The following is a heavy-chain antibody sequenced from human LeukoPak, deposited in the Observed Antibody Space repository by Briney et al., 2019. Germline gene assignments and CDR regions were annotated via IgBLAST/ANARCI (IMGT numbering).Heavy chain of an antibody. D-gene: IGHD3-10*01. J-gene: IGHJ4*02. CDR1: GGSISSSNW. V-gene: IGHV4-4*02. Sequence: SETLSLTCAVSGGSISSSNWWRWVRQPPGKGLGWIGEIYHSGSTNYNPSLRRRATISVDKSKNQFSLKLSSVTAADTAVYYCAREQIGGSGSYWSSVVDYWGQGTLVTVSS. CDR3: AREQIGGSGSYWSSVVDY. CDR2: IYHSGST.